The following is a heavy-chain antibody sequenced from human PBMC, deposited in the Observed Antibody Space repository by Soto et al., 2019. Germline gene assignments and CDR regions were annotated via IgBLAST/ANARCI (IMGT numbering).Heavy chain of an antibody. J-gene: IGHJ6*02. CDR1: GFTFDDYA. CDR3: AKAPARDYYYYGMDV. Sequence: GGSLRLSCAASGFTFDDYAMHWVRQAPGKGLEWVSGISWNSGSIGYADSVKGRFTISRDNAKNSLYLQMNSLRAEDTALYYCAKAPARDYYYYGMDVWGQGTTVTVSS. V-gene: IGHV3-9*01. CDR2: ISWNSGSI.